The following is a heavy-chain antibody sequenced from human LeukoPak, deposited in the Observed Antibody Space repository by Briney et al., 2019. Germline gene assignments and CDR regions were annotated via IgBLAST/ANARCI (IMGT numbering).Heavy chain of an antibody. D-gene: IGHD5-18*01. CDR1: GFTFSSYA. CDR2: ISGSGGST. Sequence: GGSLRLSCAASGFTFSSYAMSWVRQAPGKGLEWVSAISGSGGSTYYADSVKGRFTISRDNSKNTLYLQMHSLRAEDTAVYYCAKMWGIQLWLEFDYWGQGTLVTVSS. V-gene: IGHV3-23*01. J-gene: IGHJ4*02. CDR3: AKMWGIQLWLEFDY.